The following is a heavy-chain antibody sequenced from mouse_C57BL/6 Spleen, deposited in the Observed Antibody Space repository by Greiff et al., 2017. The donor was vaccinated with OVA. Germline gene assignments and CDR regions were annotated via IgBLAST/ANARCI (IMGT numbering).Heavy chain of an antibody. V-gene: IGHV1-26*01. CDR2: INPNNGGT. D-gene: IGHD4-1*01. J-gene: IGHJ2*01. Sequence: EVKLQESGPELVKPGASVKISCKASGYTFTDYYMNWVKQSHGKSLEWIGDINPNNGGTSYNQKFKGKATLTVDKSSSTAYMELRSLTSEDSAVYYCARTGGYFDYWGQGTTLTVSS. CDR1: GYTFTDYY. CDR3: ARTGGYFDY.